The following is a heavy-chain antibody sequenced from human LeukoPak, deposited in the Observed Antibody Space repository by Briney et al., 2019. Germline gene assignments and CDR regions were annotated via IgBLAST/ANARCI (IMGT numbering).Heavy chain of an antibody. Sequence: SVKVSCKASGNIFSRHAISWVRQAPGHGLEWVGGITPIFGTVTYAQKFQGRVTITADESTNTAYMEVSSLRSEDTAVYYCAKQRRLTGTDDAFDIWGQGTMVTVSS. CDR1: GNIFSRHA. CDR3: AKQRRLTGTDDAFDI. J-gene: IGHJ3*02. D-gene: IGHD1-20*01. V-gene: IGHV1-69*13. CDR2: ITPIFGTV.